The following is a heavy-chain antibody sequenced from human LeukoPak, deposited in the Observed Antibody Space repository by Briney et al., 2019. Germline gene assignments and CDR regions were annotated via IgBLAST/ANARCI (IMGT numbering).Heavy chain of an antibody. CDR3: ARGLAAAGTRGPY. Sequence: GGSLRLSCAASGFTFSSDSMLWVRQAPGKGLEWVAAISYDGSKIYYADSVKGRFTISRDNAKNTLYLQMNSLRADDTAVYYCARGLAAAGTRGPYWGQGTLVTVSS. CDR2: ISYDGSKI. D-gene: IGHD6-13*01. CDR1: GFTFSSDS. J-gene: IGHJ4*02. V-gene: IGHV3-30*03.